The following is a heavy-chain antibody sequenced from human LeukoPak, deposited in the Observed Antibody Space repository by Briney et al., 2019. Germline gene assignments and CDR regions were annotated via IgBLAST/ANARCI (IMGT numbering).Heavy chain of an antibody. CDR1: GFSFDDYA. CDR3: AKDAYSASPRGYYMDV. Sequence: GGSLRLSRAASGFSFDDYAMHWVRQVPGKGLEWVSGISSNSGSMGYADSVKGRFTISRDNAKNSLYLQMNSLRAEDMGLYYCAKDAYSASPRGYYMDVWGKGTTVTVSS. D-gene: IGHD6-13*01. J-gene: IGHJ6*03. V-gene: IGHV3-9*03. CDR2: ISSNSGSM.